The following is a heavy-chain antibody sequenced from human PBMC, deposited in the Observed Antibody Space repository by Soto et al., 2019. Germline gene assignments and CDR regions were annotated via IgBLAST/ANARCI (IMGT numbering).Heavy chain of an antibody. V-gene: IGHV4-39*01. CDR1: GDSMRGYHYY. CDR2: AYFSGGNT. CDR3: AYGSSSAWIDY. J-gene: IGHJ4*02. D-gene: IGHD6-25*01. Sequence: PSETLSLTCSVSGDSMRGYHYYWGWIRQAPGKGLEWIGSAYFSGGNTYYNPSLKSRGSISGDKSKNEFFLRLTTLTAADPAVYFCAYGSSSAWIDYWGQGTLVTVSS.